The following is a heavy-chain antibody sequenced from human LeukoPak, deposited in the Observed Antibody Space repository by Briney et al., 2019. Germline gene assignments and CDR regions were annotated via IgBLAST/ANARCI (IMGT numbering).Heavy chain of an antibody. CDR2: ISYRTSHI. V-gene: IGHV3-21*01. Sequence: KPGRSLRLSCTASGFTFTDCDMNWFRQAPGKGLEWGSSISYRTSHIYYAEAVKGRFTIARDNAKNSLYLQMDNLRAEDTAVYFCGRAFPPLRTAAAGDYWGQGTLVTVSS. J-gene: IGHJ4*02. CDR3: GRAFPPLRTAAAGDY. CDR1: GFTFTDCD. D-gene: IGHD6-13*01.